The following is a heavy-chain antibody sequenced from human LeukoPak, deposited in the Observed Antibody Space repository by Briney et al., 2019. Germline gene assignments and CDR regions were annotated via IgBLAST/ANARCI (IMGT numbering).Heavy chain of an antibody. V-gene: IGHV3-NL1*01. D-gene: IGHD4-11*01. CDR2: MYTAGGT. CDR1: GFTFSDYG. Sequence: GGSLRLSCAASGFTFSDYGMHWVRQAPGKGLEWVSVMYTAGGTYYADSVKGRFTISRDNSNNTLYLQMNSLRAEDTAVYYCTKDYSRWGQGTLVTVSS. J-gene: IGHJ4*02. CDR3: TKDYSR.